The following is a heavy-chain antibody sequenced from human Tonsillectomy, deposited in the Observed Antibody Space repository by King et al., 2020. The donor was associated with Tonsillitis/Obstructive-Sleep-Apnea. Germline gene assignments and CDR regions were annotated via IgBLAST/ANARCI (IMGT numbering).Heavy chain of an antibody. V-gene: IGHV4-59*01. Sequence: QLQESGPGLVKPSQTLSLTCTVSGGSISSYYWSWIRQPPGKGLEWIGYIYYSGSTNYNPSLKSRGTISVDTSQNQFSLKLRSVTAADTAVYYWARLCSGWSEGDAFDIWGQGTMVTVSS. CDR2: IYYSGST. D-gene: IGHD6-19*01. CDR3: ARLCSGWSEGDAFDI. J-gene: IGHJ3*02. CDR1: GGSISSYY.